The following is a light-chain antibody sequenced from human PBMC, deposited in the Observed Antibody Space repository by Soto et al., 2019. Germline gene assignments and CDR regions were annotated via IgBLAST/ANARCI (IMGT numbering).Light chain of an antibody. CDR1: QSVSSY. CDR2: DAS. CDR3: QQYSSLWT. V-gene: IGKV3-11*01. Sequence: EIVLTQSPSTLSLSPGEGATLSFRASQSVSSYLVWYQQKPGQAPRLLIYDASKRATGIPARFSGSGSGTEFTLTISRLEPEDSAVYYCQQYSSLWTFGQGTKVDIK. J-gene: IGKJ1*01.